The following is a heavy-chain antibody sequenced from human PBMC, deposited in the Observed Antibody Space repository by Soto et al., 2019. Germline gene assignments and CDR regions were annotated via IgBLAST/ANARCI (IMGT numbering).Heavy chain of an antibody. CDR1: GYSFTSYW. CDR2: IYPGDSDT. D-gene: IGHD5-12*01. V-gene: IGHV5-51*01. Sequence: PGESLKISCKGSGYSFTSYWIGWVRQKPGKGLEWMGIIYPGDSDTRYSPSFQGQVTIPADKSISTAYLQWSSLKASDTAMYYCARQAPDIVATIADYWGQGTLVTVSS. CDR3: ARQAPDIVATIADY. J-gene: IGHJ4*02.